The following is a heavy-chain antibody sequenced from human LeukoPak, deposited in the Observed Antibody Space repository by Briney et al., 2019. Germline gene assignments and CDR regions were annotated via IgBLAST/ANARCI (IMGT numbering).Heavy chain of an antibody. Sequence: GGSLRLSCAASGFTFSSYSMNWVRQAPGKGLEWVSSISSSSSYIYYADSVKGRFTISRDNAKNSLYLQMNSLRAEGTAVYYCARGDIVANEGFDYWGQGTLVTVSS. CDR2: ISSSSSYI. J-gene: IGHJ4*02. CDR3: ARGDIVANEGFDY. CDR1: GFTFSSYS. V-gene: IGHV3-21*01. D-gene: IGHD5-12*01.